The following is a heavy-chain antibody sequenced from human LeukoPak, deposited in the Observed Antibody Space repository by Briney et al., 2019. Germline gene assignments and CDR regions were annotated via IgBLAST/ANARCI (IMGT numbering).Heavy chain of an antibody. D-gene: IGHD2-2*01. V-gene: IGHV3-74*01. CDR3: ARAQAVVPARSLDY. CDR2: INSDGSST. CDR1: GFTFSSYW. Sequence: GGSLRLSCAASGFTFSSYWMHWVRQAPGKGLVWVSRINSDGSSTSYADSVKGRFTISRDNAKNTLYLQMNSLRAEDTAVYYCARAQAVVPARSLDYWGQGTLVTVSS. J-gene: IGHJ4*02.